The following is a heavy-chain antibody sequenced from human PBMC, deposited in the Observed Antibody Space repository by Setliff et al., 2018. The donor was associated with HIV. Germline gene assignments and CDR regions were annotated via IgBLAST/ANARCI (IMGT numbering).Heavy chain of an antibody. J-gene: IGHJ4*01. Sequence: SETLSLTCTVSGGSISRTNYYWGWIRQPPGKGLEWIGEVSRGGSTTYNPSLTGRVSVSVDTSKSQFSLKLTNVTAADAAVYYCARAVCPSLNCYSFFNYWGHGSLVTVSS. V-gene: IGHV4-39*07. D-gene: IGHD2-15*01. CDR1: GGSISRTNYY. CDR3: ARAVCPSLNCYSFFNY. CDR2: VSRGGST.